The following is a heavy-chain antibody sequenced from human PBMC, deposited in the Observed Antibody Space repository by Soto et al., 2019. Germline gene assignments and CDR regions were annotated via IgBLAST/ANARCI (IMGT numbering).Heavy chain of an antibody. CDR2: IYYSGST. J-gene: IGHJ5*02. D-gene: IGHD6-13*01. Sequence: QVQLQESGPGLVKPSETLSLTCTVSGGSISSYYWSWIRQPPGKGLAWIGYIYYSGSTNYNPSLKSRVTISVDTSKNQFSLKLSSVTAADTAVYYCAKKKGQQLDNWFDPWGQGTLVTVSS. V-gene: IGHV4-59*08. CDR1: GGSISSYY. CDR3: AKKKGQQLDNWFDP.